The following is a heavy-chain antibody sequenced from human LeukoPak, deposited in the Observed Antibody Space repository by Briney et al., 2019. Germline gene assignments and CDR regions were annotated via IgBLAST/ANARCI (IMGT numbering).Heavy chain of an antibody. CDR3: ARGALTPGPVAVETTHFDY. J-gene: IGHJ4*02. V-gene: IGHV1-69*13. D-gene: IGHD2-2*01. CDR1: GGTFSSYV. Sequence: ASVKVSCKASGGTFSSYVISWVRQALGQGLEWMGRIIPILGAPNYAQKSQGRVTITADESTGTAYMELRSLRSEDTAVYYCARGALTPGPVAVETTHFDYWGQGTPVAVSS. CDR2: IIPILGAP.